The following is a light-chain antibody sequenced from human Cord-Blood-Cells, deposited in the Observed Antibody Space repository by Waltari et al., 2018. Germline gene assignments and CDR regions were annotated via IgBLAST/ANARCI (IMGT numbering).Light chain of an antibody. V-gene: IGKV4-1*01. CDR1: QSVLYSSNNKNY. J-gene: IGKJ1*01. CDR3: QQYYSTRT. Sequence: DIVMTQSPDSLAGSLGERATINCKSSQSVLYSSNNKNYLAWYQQKPEQPPKLLIYWASTRESGVPDRFSGSGSGTDFTLTISSLQAEDVAVYYCQQYYSTRTFGQGTKVEIK. CDR2: WAS.